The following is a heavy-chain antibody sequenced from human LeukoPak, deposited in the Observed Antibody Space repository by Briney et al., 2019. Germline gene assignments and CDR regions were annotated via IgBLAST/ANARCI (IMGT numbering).Heavy chain of an antibody. Sequence: PSETLSLTCTVSGGSISSYFWSWIRQPPGKGLEWIGYIYYSGTTNYNPSLKSRVTISVDTSKNQFSLKLSSVTAADTAVYYCAEHHLVGATGWFDPWGQGTLVTVSS. CDR2: IYYSGTT. CDR3: AEHHLVGATGWFDP. V-gene: IGHV4-59*12. D-gene: IGHD1-26*01. J-gene: IGHJ5*02. CDR1: GGSISSYF.